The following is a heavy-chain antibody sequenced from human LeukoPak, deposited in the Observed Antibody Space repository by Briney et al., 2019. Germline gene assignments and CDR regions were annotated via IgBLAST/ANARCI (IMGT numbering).Heavy chain of an antibody. V-gene: IGHV4-38-2*02. CDR3: ARRGYYGSGSYYMGYFDY. CDR2: IYHSGST. CDR1: GYSISSGYY. J-gene: IGHJ4*02. D-gene: IGHD3-10*01. Sequence: SETLSLTCTVSGYSISSGYYWGWIRQPPGKGLEWIGSIYHSGSTYYNPSLKSRVTISVDTSKNQFSLKLSSVTAADTAVYYCARRGYYGSGSYYMGYFDYWGQGTLVTVSS.